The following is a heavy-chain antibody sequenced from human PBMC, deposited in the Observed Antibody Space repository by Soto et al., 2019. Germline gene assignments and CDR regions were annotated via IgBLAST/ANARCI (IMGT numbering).Heavy chain of an antibody. V-gene: IGHV4-59*01. CDR3: ARRQAAAGIRHYYMDV. Sequence: KQSQTLSLTCTVSGGSISSYYWSWIRQPPGKGLEWIGYIYYSGSTNYNPSLKSRVTISVDTSKNQFSLKLSSVTAADTAVYYCARRQAAAGIRHYYMDVWGKGTTVTVSS. D-gene: IGHD6-13*01. J-gene: IGHJ6*03. CDR2: IYYSGST. CDR1: GGSISSYY.